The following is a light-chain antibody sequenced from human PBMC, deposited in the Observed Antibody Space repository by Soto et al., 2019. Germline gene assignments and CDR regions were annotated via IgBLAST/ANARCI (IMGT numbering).Light chain of an antibody. J-gene: IGKJ4*01. CDR1: QSVLYSSNNKNY. CDR3: QQYYSTPQT. CDR2: WAS. V-gene: IGKV4-1*01. Sequence: DIVMTQSPDSLAVSLGERATINCKSSQSVLYSSNNKNYLAWYQQKPGQPPKLLIYWASTRECGVPDRFSGSGSGTDFTLTISSLQAEDVAVYYCQQYYSTPQTFGGGTKVEIK.